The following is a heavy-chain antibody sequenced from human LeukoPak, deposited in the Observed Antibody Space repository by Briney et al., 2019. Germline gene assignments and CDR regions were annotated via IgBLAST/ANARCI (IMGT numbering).Heavy chain of an antibody. CDR3: ATSDTVSTYNWFDP. CDR1: GGSISSNTYF. J-gene: IGHJ5*02. Sequence: PWETLSHTCNVSGGSISSNTYFWGWIRRPSGKGLEWIGSIRYSGSTYYNPSLKSRVTISVDTSKNQFSLNLSSLTAADTAVYYCATSDTVSTYNWFDPWGQGTLVTVS. D-gene: IGHD5/OR15-5a*01. CDR2: IRYSGST. V-gene: IGHV4-39*01.